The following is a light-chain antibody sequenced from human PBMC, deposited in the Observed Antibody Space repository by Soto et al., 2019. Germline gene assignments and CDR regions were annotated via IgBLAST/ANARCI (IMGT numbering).Light chain of an antibody. Sequence: DIQTTQSPSSLSASVGDRVTITCRTSDNIAKYLNWYQQKPGQVPKLLIVAASRLQSGVPTRFSGSGSGTDFTLTISSLEPEDFAVYYCQARTNWPATWTFGQGTKVDIK. CDR1: DNIAKY. CDR2: AAS. J-gene: IGKJ1*01. V-gene: IGKV1-39*01. CDR3: QARTNWPATWT.